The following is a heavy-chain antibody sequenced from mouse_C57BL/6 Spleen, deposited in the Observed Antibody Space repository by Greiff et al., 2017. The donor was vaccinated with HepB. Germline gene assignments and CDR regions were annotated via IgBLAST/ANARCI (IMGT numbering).Heavy chain of an antibody. J-gene: IGHJ1*03. CDR1: GYTFTSYW. Sequence: VQLQQPGAELVRPGSSVKLSCKASGYTFTSYWMHWVKQRPIQGLEWIGNIDPSDSETHYNQKFKDKATLTVDKSSSTAYMQLSSLTSEDSAVYYCARVGSSEGYFDVWGTGTTVTVSS. V-gene: IGHV1-52*01. CDR2: IDPSDSET. CDR3: ARVGSSEGYFDV. D-gene: IGHD1-1*01.